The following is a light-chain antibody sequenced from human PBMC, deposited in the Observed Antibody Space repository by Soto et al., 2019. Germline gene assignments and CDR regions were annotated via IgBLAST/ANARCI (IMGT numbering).Light chain of an antibody. Sequence: EIVMTQSPATLSVSPGERATLSCRASQSVSINLAWYQQKPGQAPRLLIYGASNRATGIPARFSGSGSGTEFTITISSLQSEDFAGYYCQHYNNWPPWTFGQGTKVEIK. V-gene: IGKV3-15*01. CDR3: QHYNNWPPWT. J-gene: IGKJ1*01. CDR2: GAS. CDR1: QSVSIN.